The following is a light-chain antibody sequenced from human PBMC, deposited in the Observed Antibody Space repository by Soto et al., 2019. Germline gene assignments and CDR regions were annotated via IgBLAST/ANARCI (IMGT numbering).Light chain of an antibody. J-gene: IGKJ3*01. V-gene: IGKV3D-15*01. CDR1: QSVDSN. CDR3: QQYGSSFT. Sequence: EIVMTQSPGTLSVSTGEGATLSCRASQSVDSNLAWYQQKPGQAPRLLIYGASTRATGIPDRFRGSGSGTEFTLTISSLQSEDFAVYYCQQYGSSFTFGPGTKVDIK. CDR2: GAS.